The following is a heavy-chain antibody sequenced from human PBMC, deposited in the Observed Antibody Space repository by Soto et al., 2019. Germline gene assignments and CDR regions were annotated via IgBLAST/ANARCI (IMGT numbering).Heavy chain of an antibody. CDR1: GFTISECS. CDR3: VRDRDLYRDMFHADL. V-gene: IGHV3-48*02. D-gene: IGHD3-10*02. CDR2: ITIRTGNV. J-gene: IGHJ4*01. Sequence: PGVSLRLSCEASGFTISECSMNWVRQAPGKGLEWLAYITIRTGNVLYADSVRGRFTISADNAENSVILQMNSLRDEDSAVYFCVRDRDLYRDMFHADLWGQGTLVTVSS.